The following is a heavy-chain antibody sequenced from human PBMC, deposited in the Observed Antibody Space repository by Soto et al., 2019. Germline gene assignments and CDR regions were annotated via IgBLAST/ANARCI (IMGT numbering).Heavy chain of an antibody. J-gene: IGHJ4*02. CDR1: GGSISSYY. Sequence: LSLTCTVSGGSISSYYWSRIRQPPGKGLEWIGYIYYSGSTNYNPSLKSRVTISVDTSKNQFSLKLSSVTAADTAVYYCARGQLWLLYWGQGTLVTVSS. V-gene: IGHV4-59*01. CDR3: ARGQLWLLY. D-gene: IGHD5-18*01. CDR2: IYYSGST.